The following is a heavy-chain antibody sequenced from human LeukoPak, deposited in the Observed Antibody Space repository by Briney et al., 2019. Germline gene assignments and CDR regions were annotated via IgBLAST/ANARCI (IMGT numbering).Heavy chain of an antibody. CDR3: ARGHSSSWY. V-gene: IGHV3-48*01. Sequence: PGGSLRLSCTASGFTFSSSAMNWVRHNPGKRLEWLSYISSTSSTIYYADSVKGRFTVSRDNAKNSLYLQMNSLRAEDTAVYYCARGHSSSWYWGQGTLVTVSS. J-gene: IGHJ4*02. D-gene: IGHD6-13*01. CDR1: GFTFSSSA. CDR2: ISSTSSTI.